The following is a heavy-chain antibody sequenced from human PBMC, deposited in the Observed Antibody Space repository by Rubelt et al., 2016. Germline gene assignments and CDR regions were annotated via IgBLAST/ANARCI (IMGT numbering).Heavy chain of an antibody. J-gene: IGHJ4*02. D-gene: IGHD5-18*01. Sequence: GLEWVSAISGSGGSTYYADSVKGRFTISRDNSKNTLYLQMNSLRAEDTAVYYCARDNRGYSYGYGNGFLDYWGQGTLVTVSS. V-gene: IGHV3-23*01. CDR3: ARDNRGYSYGYGNGFLDY. CDR2: ISGSGGST.